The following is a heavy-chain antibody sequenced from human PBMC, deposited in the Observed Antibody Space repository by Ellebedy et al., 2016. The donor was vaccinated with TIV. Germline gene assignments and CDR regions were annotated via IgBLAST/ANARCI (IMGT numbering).Heavy chain of an antibody. CDR2: LSQEGDEV. D-gene: IGHD4-17*01. CDR1: GFSFRSYW. V-gene: IGHV3-7*01. Sequence: GESLKISCAASGFSFRSYWMTWVRQAPGKGLECVAMLSQEGDEVFYVASVQGRFTISRDNAKNSLILQMNSLRVEDTAVYPCARRASYGDYAVQVNPWFDPWGQGTLVTVSS. CDR3: ARRASYGDYAVQVNPWFDP. J-gene: IGHJ5*02.